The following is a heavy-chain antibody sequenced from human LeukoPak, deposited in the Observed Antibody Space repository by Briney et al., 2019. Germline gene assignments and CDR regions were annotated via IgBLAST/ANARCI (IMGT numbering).Heavy chain of an antibody. CDR3: ARDLSIGTSAVAFDI. V-gene: IGHV1-69*13. D-gene: IGHD1-1*01. J-gene: IGHJ3*02. CDR2: IIAVFGTT. Sequence: SVKVSCKASGGTFSGFAISWVRQAAGQGLEWIGGIIAVFGTTNYAQKFQGRVTITADESTSTAYMELSSLISEDTAVYYCARDLSIGTSAVAFDIWGQGTMVTVSS. CDR1: GGTFSGFA.